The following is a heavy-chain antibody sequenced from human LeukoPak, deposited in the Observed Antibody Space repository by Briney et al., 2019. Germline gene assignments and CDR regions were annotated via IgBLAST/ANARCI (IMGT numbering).Heavy chain of an antibody. J-gene: IGHJ5*02. CDR3: ARDRGSRWYPDWFDP. D-gene: IGHD6-13*01. Sequence: SETLSLTCTVSGGSISSYYWSWIRQPAGKGLEWIGRIYTSGSTNYNPSLKSRVTMSVDTSTNQFSLKLSSVTAADMAVYYCARDRGSRWYPDWFDPWGQGTLVTVSS. V-gene: IGHV4-4*07. CDR1: GGSISSYY. CDR2: IYTSGST.